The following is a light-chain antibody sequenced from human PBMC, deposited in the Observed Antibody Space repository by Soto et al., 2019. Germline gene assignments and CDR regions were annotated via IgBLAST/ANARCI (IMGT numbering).Light chain of an antibody. J-gene: IGLJ1*01. CDR2: DVS. CDR3: CSYAGSYPLV. Sequence: QSVLTQPRSVSGSPGQSVTISCTGTSSDVGGYNYVSWYQQHPGKAPKLMIYDVSKRPSGVPDRFSGSKSGNTASLTISGLQAEDEADYYCCSYAGSYPLVFGTGTKATVL. CDR1: SSDVGGYNY. V-gene: IGLV2-11*01.